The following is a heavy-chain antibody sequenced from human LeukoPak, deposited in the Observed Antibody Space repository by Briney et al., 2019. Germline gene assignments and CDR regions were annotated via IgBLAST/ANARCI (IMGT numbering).Heavy chain of an antibody. J-gene: IGHJ4*02. CDR2: INHSGST. CDR1: GGSFSGYY. V-gene: IGHV4-34*01. Sequence: SETLSLTCGVYGGSFSGYYWNWIRQSPGKGLEWIGEINHSGSTNYNPSLKSRVTMSVDTSQKQFSLRLTSVRAADTAVYYCARGRYLATLGGAAAGFLDYWGQGTVVTVSS. CDR3: ARGRYLATLGGAAAGFLDY. D-gene: IGHD6-13*01.